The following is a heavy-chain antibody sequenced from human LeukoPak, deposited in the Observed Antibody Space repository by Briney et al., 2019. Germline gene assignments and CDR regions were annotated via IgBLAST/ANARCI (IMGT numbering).Heavy chain of an antibody. Sequence: GGSLRLSCAASGFTFSSIGMHWVRQAPGKGLEWLAFIRYDGSNKYYADSMKGRLTISRDNSKNTLYLEMNSLRPEDTAMYYCAKGRATAVANWYFGLWGRGTLVTVSS. CDR2: IRYDGSNK. J-gene: IGHJ2*01. V-gene: IGHV3-30*02. D-gene: IGHD5-18*01. CDR3: AKGRATAVANWYFGL. CDR1: GFTFSSIG.